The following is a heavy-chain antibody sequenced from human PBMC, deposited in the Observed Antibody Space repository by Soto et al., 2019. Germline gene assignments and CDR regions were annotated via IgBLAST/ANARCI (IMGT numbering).Heavy chain of an antibody. Sequence: PSETLSLTCTVSGGSISGYYWSWIRQPPGKGLEWIGYIYYSGSTNYNPSLKSRVTMSVDTSKNQFSLKLNSVTAADTAVYYCARRYCAGSSCYSGFDYWGRGTLVTVSS. CDR2: IYYSGST. CDR1: GGSISGYY. J-gene: IGHJ4*02. V-gene: IGHV4-59*01. D-gene: IGHD2-15*01. CDR3: ARRYCAGSSCYSGFDY.